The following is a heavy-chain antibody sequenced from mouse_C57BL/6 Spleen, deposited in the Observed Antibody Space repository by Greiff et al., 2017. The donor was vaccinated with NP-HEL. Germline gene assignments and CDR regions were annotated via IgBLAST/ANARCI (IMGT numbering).Heavy chain of an antibody. J-gene: IGHJ4*01. CDR2: IRSGGSYT. Sequence: EVKVVESGGDLVKPGGSLKLSCAASGFTFSSYGMSWVRQTPDKRLEWVATIRSGGSYTYYPDSVKGRFTISRDNAKNTLYLQMSSLKSEDTAMYYCARELLRDAMDYWGQGTSVTVSS. CDR1: GFTFSSYG. CDR3: ARELLRDAMDY. D-gene: IGHD1-1*01. V-gene: IGHV5-6*01.